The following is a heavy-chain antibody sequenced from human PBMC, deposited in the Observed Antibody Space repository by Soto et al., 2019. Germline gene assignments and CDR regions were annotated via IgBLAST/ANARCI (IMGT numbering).Heavy chain of an antibody. J-gene: IGHJ6*02. D-gene: IGHD6-13*01. CDR3: ARGILSRAAAGYYYYYGMDV. V-gene: IGHV4-34*01. CDR1: GGSFSGYY. CDR2: INHSGST. Sequence: SETLSLTCAVYGGSFSGYYWSWIRQPPGKGLEWIGEINHSGSTNYNPSLKSRVTISVDTSKNQFSLKLSTVTAADTAVYYCARGILSRAAAGYYYYYGMDVWGQGTTVTVSS.